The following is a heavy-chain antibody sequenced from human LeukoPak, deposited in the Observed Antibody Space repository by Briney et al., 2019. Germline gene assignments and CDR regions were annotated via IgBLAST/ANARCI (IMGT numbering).Heavy chain of an antibody. Sequence: SETLSLTCTVSGGSISSGDYYWSWIRQPPGKGLEWIGYIYYSGSTYYNPSLKSRVTISVDTSKNQFSLKLSSVTAADTAVYYCARGLIVVVPAAIRDYYMDVWGKGTTVTVSS. V-gene: IGHV4-30-4*01. D-gene: IGHD2-2*02. J-gene: IGHJ6*03. CDR2: IYYSGST. CDR3: ARGLIVVVPAAIRDYYMDV. CDR1: GGSISSGDYY.